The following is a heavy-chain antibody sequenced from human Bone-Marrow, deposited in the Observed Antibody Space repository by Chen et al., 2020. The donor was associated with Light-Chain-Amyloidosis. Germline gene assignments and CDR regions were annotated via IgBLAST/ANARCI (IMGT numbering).Heavy chain of an antibody. CDR1: GFTFSSYW. J-gene: IGHJ6*03. Sequence: EVQLVESGGGLVQPGGSLRLSCAASGFTFSSYWMSWVRQAPGKGLEWVASIKQDGSKKDYVDSVKGRFTISRENAKKALYLQMNSLRAEDTAVYYCAREGRYITMVRGVIRYYYYMDVWGKGTTVTGSS. V-gene: IGHV3-7*01. CDR2: IKQDGSKK. D-gene: IGHD3-10*01. CDR3: AREGRYITMVRGVIRYYYYMDV.